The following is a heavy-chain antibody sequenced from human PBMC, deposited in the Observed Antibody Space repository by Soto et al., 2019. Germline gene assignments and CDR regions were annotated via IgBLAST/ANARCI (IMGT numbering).Heavy chain of an antibody. CDR1: GYTFASCG. D-gene: IGHD6-19*01. Sequence: ASVKVSCKASGYTFASCGSSWVRQAPGQGLEWMGWISAYNGNTNYAQKLQGRVTMTTDTSTSTAYMELRSLRSDDTAVYYCARVRSGDDAFDIWGQGTMVTVSS. V-gene: IGHV1-18*01. J-gene: IGHJ3*02. CDR3: ARVRSGDDAFDI. CDR2: ISAYNGNT.